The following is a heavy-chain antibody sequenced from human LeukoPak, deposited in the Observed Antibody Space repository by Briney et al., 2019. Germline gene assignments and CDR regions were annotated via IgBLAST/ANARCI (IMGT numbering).Heavy chain of an antibody. J-gene: IGHJ5*02. V-gene: IGHV1-46*01. CDR3: ARSTYYYGSGSSNWFDP. D-gene: IGHD3-10*01. Sequence: ASVKVSCKASGYTFTSYYMHWVRQAPGQGLEWMGIINPSGGSTSYAQKFQGRVTMTRDTSTSTVYMELSSLRSEDTAVYYCARSTYYYGSGSSNWFDPWGQGTLVTASS. CDR1: GYTFTSYY. CDR2: INPSGGST.